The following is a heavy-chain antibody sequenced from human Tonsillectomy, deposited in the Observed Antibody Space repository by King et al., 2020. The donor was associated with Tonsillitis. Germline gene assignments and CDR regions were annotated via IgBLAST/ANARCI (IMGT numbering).Heavy chain of an antibody. V-gene: IGHV1-69*09. CDR1: GGTFSNYA. D-gene: IGHD3-10*01. J-gene: IGHJ4*02. Sequence: QLVQSGAEVKKPGSSVKVSCKASGGTFSNYAISWVRQAPGQGLEWMGRIIPILGRANYAQKFQGRVTVTADKSTNTAYMELSSLRSEDTAVYYCATMPRPSTRFGELPHSIDYWGQGTLVTVSS. CDR2: IIPILGRA. CDR3: ATMPRPSTRFGELPHSIDY.